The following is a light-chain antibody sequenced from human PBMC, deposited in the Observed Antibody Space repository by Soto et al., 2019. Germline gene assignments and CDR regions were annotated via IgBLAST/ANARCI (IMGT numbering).Light chain of an antibody. Sequence: QSALTQPASVSGSPGQTITISCTGTSSDVGSYNYVSWYQQHPGKAPKLMIYEVSNRPSGVSDRFSGSKSGNTASLTISGLQAEDEADYHCTSHAGSSTTVFGGGTKVTVL. CDR1: SSDVGSYNY. CDR2: EVS. J-gene: IGLJ3*02. V-gene: IGLV2-14*01. CDR3: TSHAGSSTTV.